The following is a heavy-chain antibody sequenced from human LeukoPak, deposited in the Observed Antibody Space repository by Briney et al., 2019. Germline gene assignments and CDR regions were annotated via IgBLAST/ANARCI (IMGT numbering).Heavy chain of an antibody. Sequence: ASVKVSCTASGYTFTSYDINWVRQATGQGLEWMGWMNPNSGNAGYAQRFQGRVTMTRNTSISTAYMELSSLRSEDTAVYYCARGIRGSGSPWGQGTLVTVSS. CDR3: ARGIRGSGSP. D-gene: IGHD3-10*01. J-gene: IGHJ4*02. CDR1: GYTFTSYD. V-gene: IGHV1-8*01. CDR2: MNPNSGNA.